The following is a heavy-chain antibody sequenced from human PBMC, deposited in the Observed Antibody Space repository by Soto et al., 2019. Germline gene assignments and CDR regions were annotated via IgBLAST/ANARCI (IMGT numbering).Heavy chain of an antibody. Sequence: QVQLVQSGAEVKKPGSSVKVSCKASGGTFSSYAISWVRQAPGQGLEWMGGIIPIFGTANYAQKFQGRVTITEDESTSTAHMGRSSLRSEDTAVYYWARDRRGGGGFDYWGQGTLVTVSS. CDR3: ARDRRGGGGFDY. J-gene: IGHJ4*02. CDR1: GGTFSSYA. D-gene: IGHD3-16*01. CDR2: IIPIFGTA. V-gene: IGHV1-69*01.